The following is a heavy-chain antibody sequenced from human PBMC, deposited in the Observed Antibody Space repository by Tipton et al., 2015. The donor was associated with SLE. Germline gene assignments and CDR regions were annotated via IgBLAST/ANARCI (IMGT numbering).Heavy chain of an antibody. J-gene: IGHJ6*03. CDR2: IYTSGST. CDR3: VKSVVVVSPRDYYYYMDV. Sequence: TLSLTCSVSGDSITSTSYYWSWIRQPAGKGLEWIGRIYTSGSTNYNPSLQSRVTLSVDMSKNQFSLRLSSVTAADTGVYYCVKSVVVVSPRDYYYYMDVWGKGTTVTVSS. V-gene: IGHV4-61*02. CDR1: GDSITSTSYY. D-gene: IGHD2-15*01.